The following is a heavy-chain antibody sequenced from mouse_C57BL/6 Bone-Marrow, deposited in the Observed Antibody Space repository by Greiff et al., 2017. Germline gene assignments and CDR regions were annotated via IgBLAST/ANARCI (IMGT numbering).Heavy chain of an antibody. CDR3: ARGGLRQAMDY. CDR2: IYPGSGST. J-gene: IGHJ4*01. V-gene: IGHV1-55*01. Sequence: QVQLKQPGAELVKPGASVKMSCKASGYTFTSYWITWVKQRPGQGLEWIGDIYPGSGSTNYNEKFKSKATLTVDTSSSTAYMQLSSLTSEDSAVYYCARGGLRQAMDYWGQGTSVTVSS. CDR1: GYTFTSYW. D-gene: IGHD2-4*01.